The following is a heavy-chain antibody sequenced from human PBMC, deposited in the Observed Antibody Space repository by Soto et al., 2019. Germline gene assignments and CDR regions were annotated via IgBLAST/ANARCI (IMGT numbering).Heavy chain of an antibody. CDR3: ATVHSTSRSFDY. J-gene: IGHJ4*02. CDR1: GFPFSMSA. Sequence: SCAASGFPFSMSAMTWVRQAPGKGLEWVSTTGLNGRTTYYADSVKGRFTVSRDNTKNTLDLQMASLRAEDTAVYYCATVHSTSRSFDYWGQGTLVTVSS. D-gene: IGHD6-6*01. CDR2: TGLNGRTT. V-gene: IGHV3-23*01.